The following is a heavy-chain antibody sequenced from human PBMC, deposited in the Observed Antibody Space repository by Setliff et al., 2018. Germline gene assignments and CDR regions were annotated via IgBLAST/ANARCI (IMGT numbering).Heavy chain of an antibody. V-gene: IGHV7-4-1*02. D-gene: IGHD3-22*01. CDR2: INTKTGDP. J-gene: IGHJ4*02. CDR1: GYSLTSYV. Sequence: ASVKVSCKASGYSLTSYVMNWVRQAPGQGLEWMGWINTKTGDPTYAQGFTGRFVFSLDTSVSTAYLQISSLKAEDTAVYYCASSGWGVGGAFDYWGQGTLVTVSS. CDR3: ASSGWGVGGAFDY.